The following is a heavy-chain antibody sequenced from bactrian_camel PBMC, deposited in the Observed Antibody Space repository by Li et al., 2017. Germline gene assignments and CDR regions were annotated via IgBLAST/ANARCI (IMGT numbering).Heavy chain of an antibody. J-gene: IGHJ4*01. D-gene: IGHD2*01. CDR2: IYPGGTY. CDR3: AASFVPISSAGYCYTLDY. Sequence: HVQLVESGGGSVQAGGSLRLSCVWSGYTYSKVCMGWFRQAPGKEREGVAVIYPGGTYVNLRSVKGRFTISQDNAKNTLYLQMNSLKPEDTAMYYCAASFVPISSAGYCYTLDYWGQGTQVTVS. V-gene: IGHV3S53*01. CDR1: GYTYSKVC.